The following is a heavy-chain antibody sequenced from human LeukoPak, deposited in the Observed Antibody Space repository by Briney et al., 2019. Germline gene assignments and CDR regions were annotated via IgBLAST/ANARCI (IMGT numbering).Heavy chain of an antibody. CDR2: ISSSSSTI. Sequence: GGSLRLSCAASGFTFSSYNMNWVRQAPGKGLEWVSYISSSSSTIYYADSVKGRFTSSRDNAKNSLYLQMNSLRAEDTAVYYCARDVRYYGSGSYSGGYWGQGTLVTVSS. D-gene: IGHD3-10*01. CDR1: GFTFSSYN. J-gene: IGHJ4*02. CDR3: ARDVRYYGSGSYSGGY. V-gene: IGHV3-48*04.